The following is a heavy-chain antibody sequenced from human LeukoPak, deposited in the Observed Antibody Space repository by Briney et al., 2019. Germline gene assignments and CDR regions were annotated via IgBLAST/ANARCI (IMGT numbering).Heavy chain of an antibody. CDR1: GYTFSSYS. CDR2: ISVRSNYI. J-gene: IGHJ4*02. V-gene: IGHV3-21*01. CDR3: VRLRRNSDTSGFYYYYDF. Sequence: PGGSLRLSCVASGYTFSSYSINSVRHAPGKGLEWVSSISVRSNYIYYADSVRGRFSISRDDARDSLYLQMNSLRAEDTAVYFCVRLRRNSDTSGFYYYYDFWGQGTLVTVSS. D-gene: IGHD3-22*01.